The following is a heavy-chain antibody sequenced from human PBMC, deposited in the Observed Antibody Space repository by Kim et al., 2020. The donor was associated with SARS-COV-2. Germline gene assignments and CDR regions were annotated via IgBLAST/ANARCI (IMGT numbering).Heavy chain of an antibody. V-gene: IGHV1-24*01. Sequence: ASVKVSCKVSGYTLTELSMHWVRQAPGKGLEWMGGFDPEDGETIYAQKFQGRVTMTEDTSTDTAYMELSSLRSEDTAVYYCATDLYYGDRFDYWGQGTLVTVSS. CDR2: FDPEDGET. CDR3: ATDLYYGDRFDY. J-gene: IGHJ4*02. CDR1: GYTLTELS. D-gene: IGHD4-17*01.